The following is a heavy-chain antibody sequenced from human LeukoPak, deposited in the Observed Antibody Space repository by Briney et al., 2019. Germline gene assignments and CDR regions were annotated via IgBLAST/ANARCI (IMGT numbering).Heavy chain of an antibody. CDR3: ARRRGTTQFDY. CDR1: GFTFRDYW. Sequence: GGSLRLSCAASGFTFRDYWMSWVRQAPGKGLEWVANIQQDGNERYYVDSVKGRFTVSRDNAKNSLYLQMNSLRAEDTAVYFCARRRGTTQFDYWGQGTLVSVSS. J-gene: IGHJ4*02. D-gene: IGHD1-14*01. V-gene: IGHV3-7*03. CDR2: IQQDGNER.